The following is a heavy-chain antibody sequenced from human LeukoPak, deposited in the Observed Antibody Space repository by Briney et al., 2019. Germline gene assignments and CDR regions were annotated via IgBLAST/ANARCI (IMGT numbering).Heavy chain of an antibody. D-gene: IGHD1-14*01. CDR1: GFXFSKVW. CDR2: IKRRSDGGTT. J-gene: IGHJ4*02. Sequence: GGSLTLSCAASGFXFSKVWMSWVREVPGKGLEWVGRIKRRSDGGTTDYAAPVKDRFTISRDDSKNTLYLQMNSLKTDDTAVYYCTPGVGDYWGQGTLVTVSS. V-gene: IGHV3-15*01. CDR3: TPGVGDY.